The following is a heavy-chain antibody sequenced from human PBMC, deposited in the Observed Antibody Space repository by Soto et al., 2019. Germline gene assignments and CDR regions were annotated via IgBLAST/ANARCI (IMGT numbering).Heavy chain of an antibody. D-gene: IGHD4-17*01. CDR2: IHFRGNT. CDR3: ARAIRLRYGMDV. J-gene: IGHJ6*02. Sequence: PSETLSLTCSVSGDSINSVRCYWVWIRQPPGKGLEWIGSIHFRGNTYYNPSLQTRVTISVDTSKNQFSLKLSSVTAADTAVYYCARAIRLRYGMDVWGQGTTVTVSS. V-gene: IGHV4-39*07. CDR1: GDSINSVRCY.